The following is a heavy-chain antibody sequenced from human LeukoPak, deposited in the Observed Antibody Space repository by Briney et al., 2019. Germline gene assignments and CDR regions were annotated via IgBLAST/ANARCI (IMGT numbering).Heavy chain of an antibody. CDR1: GFTFSSYG. D-gene: IGHD6-19*01. Sequence: PGRSLRLSCAASGFTFSSYGMHWVRQAPGKGLEWVAVISYDGSNKYYADSVKGRFTISRDNSKNTLYLQMNSLRAEDTAVYYCARDSAEAVAGYDYWGQGTLVTVSS. CDR2: ISYDGSNK. V-gene: IGHV3-30*03. CDR3: ARDSAEAVAGYDY. J-gene: IGHJ4*02.